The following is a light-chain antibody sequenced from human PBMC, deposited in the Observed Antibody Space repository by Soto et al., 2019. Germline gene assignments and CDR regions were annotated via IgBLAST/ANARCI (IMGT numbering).Light chain of an antibody. J-gene: IGKJ4*01. V-gene: IGKV1-33*01. Sequence: DIQMTQSPSSLSASVGDRVTITCQASQDISNYLNWYQQKPGKAPKLLIYDASNLETGGPSRFSGSGSGTDFTFTISSLQTEDIATYDCQQYDNLPLPFGGGTKVEIK. CDR3: QQYDNLPLP. CDR2: DAS. CDR1: QDISNY.